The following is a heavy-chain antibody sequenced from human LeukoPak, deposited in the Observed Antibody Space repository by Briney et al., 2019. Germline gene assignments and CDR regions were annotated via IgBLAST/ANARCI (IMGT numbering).Heavy chain of an antibody. CDR1: GFTLDDYG. CDR2: INWNGGST. CDR3: ARDRSVEAAGPHDY. J-gene: IGHJ4*02. Sequence: GGSLRLSCAASGFTLDDYGMSWVRQAPGKGLEWVSGINWNGGSTGYADSVKGRFTISRDNAKNSLYLQMNSLRAEDTALYYCARDRSVEAAGPHDYWGRGTLVTVSS. D-gene: IGHD6-13*01. V-gene: IGHV3-20*04.